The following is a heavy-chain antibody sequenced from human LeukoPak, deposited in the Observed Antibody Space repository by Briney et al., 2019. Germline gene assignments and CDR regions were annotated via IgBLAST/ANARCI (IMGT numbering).Heavy chain of an antibody. CDR1: GFTFSSYA. CDR3: AKDLRGGQPIEYFQH. V-gene: IGHV3-23*01. J-gene: IGHJ1*01. D-gene: IGHD3-16*01. Sequence: GGSLRLSCAASGFTFSSYAMSWVRQAPGKGLEWVSAISGSGGSTFYTDSVKGRFTISRDNSKNTLYLQMNSLRAEDTAVYYCAKDLRGGQPIEYFQHWGQGTLVTVSS. CDR2: ISGSGGST.